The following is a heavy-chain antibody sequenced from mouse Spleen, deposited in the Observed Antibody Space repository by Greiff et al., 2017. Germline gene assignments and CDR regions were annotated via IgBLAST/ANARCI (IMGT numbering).Heavy chain of an antibody. CDR3: ARGTTVVATDWYFDV. Sequence: EVKLQESGPELVKPGASVKISCKASGYSFTDYNMNWVKQSNGKSLEWIGVINPNYGTTSYNQKFKGKATLTVDQSSSTAYMQLNSLTSEDSAVYYCARGTTVVATDWYFDVWGAGTTVTVSS. CDR2: INPNYGTT. J-gene: IGHJ1*01. D-gene: IGHD1-1*01. V-gene: IGHV1-39*01. CDR1: GYSFTDYN.